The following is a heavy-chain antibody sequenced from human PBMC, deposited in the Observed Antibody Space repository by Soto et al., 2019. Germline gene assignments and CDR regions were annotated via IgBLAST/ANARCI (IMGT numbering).Heavy chain of an antibody. CDR2: ISAYNGNT. CDR1: GYTFTSYG. J-gene: IGHJ4*02. CDR3: ARSYSKYFSSSENDY. V-gene: IGHV1-18*04. Sequence: QVQLVQSGAEVKKPGASVKVSCKASGYTFTSYGISWVRQAPGQGLEWMGWISAYNGNTDYAQDLQGRVTMTTDTSTSTVYMELRSLRSDDTAVYYCARSYSKYFSSSENDYWGQGTRVTVSS. D-gene: IGHD6-6*01.